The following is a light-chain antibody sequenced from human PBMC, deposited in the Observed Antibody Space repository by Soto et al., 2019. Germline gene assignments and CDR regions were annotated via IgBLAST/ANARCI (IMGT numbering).Light chain of an antibody. CDR2: LNN. J-gene: IGLJ3*02. Sequence: QSVLTQPPSVSGAPGQRVTISCTGSSSNIGAGYDVHWYQQIPGTAPTLLIYLNNNRPSGGPDRFSGSKSGTSAALAITGLQAGDEADYYCQSYDSSLSAWVFGGGNKVTVL. V-gene: IGLV1-40*01. CDR1: SSNIGAGYD. CDR3: QSYDSSLSAWV.